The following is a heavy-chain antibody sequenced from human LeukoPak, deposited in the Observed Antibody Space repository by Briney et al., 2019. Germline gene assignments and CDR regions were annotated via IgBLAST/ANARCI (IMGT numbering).Heavy chain of an antibody. J-gene: IGHJ4*02. CDR2: IDPSDSYT. CDR3: ARPTYYYDSSGYERGEIFYYFDY. D-gene: IGHD3-22*01. Sequence: GESLKISCKGSGYSFTSYWISWVRQMPGKGLEWMGRIDPSDSYTNYSPSFQGHVTISADKSISTAYLQWSSLKASDTAMYYCARPTYYYDSSGYERGEIFYYFDYWGQGTLVTVSS. V-gene: IGHV5-10-1*01. CDR1: GYSFTSYW.